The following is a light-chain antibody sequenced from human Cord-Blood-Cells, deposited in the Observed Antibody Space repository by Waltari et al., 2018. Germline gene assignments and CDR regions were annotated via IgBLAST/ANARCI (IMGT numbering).Light chain of an antibody. CDR1: PSVSSY. V-gene: IGKV3-11*01. Sequence: EIVLTQSPATLSLSPGERANLSCRASPSVSSYLAWYQQKPGQAPRLLIYDASNRATGIPARFSGSGSGTDFTLTISSLEPEDFAVYYCQQRSNWPPFFGPGTKVDIK. J-gene: IGKJ3*01. CDR3: QQRSNWPPF. CDR2: DAS.